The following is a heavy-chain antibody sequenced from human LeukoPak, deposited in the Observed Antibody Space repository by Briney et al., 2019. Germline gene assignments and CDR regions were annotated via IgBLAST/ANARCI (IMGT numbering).Heavy chain of an antibody. CDR2: INPNSGGT. CDR3: AREHDSSGYYDRFQH. Sequence: GASVKVSCKASGYTFTGYYMHWVRQAPGQGLEWMGWINPNSGGTNYAQKFQGRVTMTRDTSISTAYMELRRLRSDDTAVYYCAREHDSSGYYDRFQHWGQGTLVTVSS. D-gene: IGHD3-22*01. CDR1: GYTFTGYY. V-gene: IGHV1-2*02. J-gene: IGHJ1*01.